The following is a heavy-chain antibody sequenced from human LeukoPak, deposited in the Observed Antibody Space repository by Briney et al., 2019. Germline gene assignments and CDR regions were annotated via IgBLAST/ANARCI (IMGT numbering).Heavy chain of an antibody. D-gene: IGHD2-21*02. CDR1: GYTFTSYY. V-gene: IGHV1-46*01. CDR2: INPSGGST. CDR3: ARGQGGANGDGYFDY. J-gene: IGHJ4*02. Sequence: ASVKVSCKASGYTFTSYYMHWVRQAPGQGLEWMGIINPSGGSTSYAQKFQGRVTMTRDTSTNTVYMELSSLRSEDTAVYYCARGQGGANGDGYFDYWGQGTLVTVSS.